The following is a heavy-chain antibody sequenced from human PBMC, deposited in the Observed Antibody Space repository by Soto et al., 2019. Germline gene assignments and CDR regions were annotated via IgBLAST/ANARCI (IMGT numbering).Heavy chain of an antibody. V-gene: IGHV1-18*01. CDR2: ISAYNGNT. D-gene: IGHD3-22*01. CDR1: GDTFTSYC. J-gene: IGHJ6*02. CDR3: ARDKPYYYDSSGYYYYYGMDV. Sequence: ASVKVSCKASGDTFTSYCISWVRQAPGQGLEWMGWISAYNGNTNYAQKLQGRVTMTTDTSTSTAYMELRSLRSDDTAVYYCARDKPYYYDSSGYYYYYGMDVWGQGTTVTVSS.